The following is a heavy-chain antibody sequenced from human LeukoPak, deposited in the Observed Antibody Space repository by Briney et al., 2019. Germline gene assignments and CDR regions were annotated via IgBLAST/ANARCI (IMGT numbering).Heavy chain of an antibody. V-gene: IGHV3-30-3*01. CDR1: GFTFSECA. J-gene: IGHJ4*02. CDR2: ISYDGTNK. Sequence: GGSLRLSCAASGFTFSECAMHCVRQAPGKGLEWVATISYDGTNKYYADSVKGRFTISRDNSKNTLYLQMNSLRVEDTAVYYCARGVGIYDSSGYFDYWGQGTLVTVSS. D-gene: IGHD3-22*01. CDR3: ARGVGIYDSSGYFDY.